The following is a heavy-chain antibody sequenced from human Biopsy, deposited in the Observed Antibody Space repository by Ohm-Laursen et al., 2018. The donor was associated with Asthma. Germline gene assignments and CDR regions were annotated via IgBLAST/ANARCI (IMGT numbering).Heavy chain of an antibody. CDR3: ARIPRRSGSYFVDY. D-gene: IGHD3-22*01. V-gene: IGHV4-31*03. CDR1: GDSITSGGCF. Sequence: TLSLTCTVSGDSITSGGCFWNWIRQHPGKGLEWIGYIPHSGTSYFNPSLKSRVSFSRDTSQNQFSLRLSSVTAADTAMYYCARIPRRSGSYFVDYWGQGTLVTVSS. CDR2: IPHSGTS. J-gene: IGHJ4*02.